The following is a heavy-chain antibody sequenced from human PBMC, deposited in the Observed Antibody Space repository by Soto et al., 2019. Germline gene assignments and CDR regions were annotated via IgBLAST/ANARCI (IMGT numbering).Heavy chain of an antibody. D-gene: IGHD6-6*01. Sequence: HPGGSLRLSCAASGFTFSNYGMHWVRQAPGKGLEWVAVIWYDGSNKYYVDSVKGRFTISRDNSKNTLYLQMDSLRAEDTAVYYCARDYSNSFDYWGQGTLVTVSS. CDR3: ARDYSNSFDY. CDR2: IWYDGSNK. V-gene: IGHV3-33*01. CDR1: GFTFSNYG. J-gene: IGHJ4*02.